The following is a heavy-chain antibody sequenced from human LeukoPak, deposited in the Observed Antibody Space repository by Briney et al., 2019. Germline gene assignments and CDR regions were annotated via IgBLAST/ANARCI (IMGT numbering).Heavy chain of an antibody. CDR3: ARGTIGGNPASAY. V-gene: IGHV3-21*06. D-gene: IGHD4-23*01. CDR2: IGTDGYS. J-gene: IGHJ4*02. CDR1: GFTFSTYE. Sequence: GASLTLSCAASGFTFSTYEMNWVRRAPGKGLEWVSSIGTDGYSYSAVSVKGRFTISRDNAKSTLYLQMDSLTVEDTALYYCARGTIGGNPASAYWGQGTLVTVSS.